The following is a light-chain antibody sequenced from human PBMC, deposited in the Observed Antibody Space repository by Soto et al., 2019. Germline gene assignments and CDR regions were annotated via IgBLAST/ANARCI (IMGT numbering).Light chain of an antibody. CDR1: SSNIGSNT. CDR2: SNN. J-gene: IGLJ7*01. Sequence: QSVLTQPPSASGTPGQRVTISCSGSSSNIGSNTVNWYQQLPGTAPTLLIYSNNQRPSGVPDRFSGSKSGTSASLAISGLQSEDEADYYCAAWDDSLNASVFGGGTQLTVL. V-gene: IGLV1-44*01. CDR3: AAWDDSLNASV.